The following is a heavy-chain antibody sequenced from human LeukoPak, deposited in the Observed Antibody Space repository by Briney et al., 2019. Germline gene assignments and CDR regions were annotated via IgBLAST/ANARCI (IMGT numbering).Heavy chain of an antibody. Sequence: GGSLRLSCAASGFTFSSYGMHWVRQAPGKGLEWVAVIWYDGSNKYYADSVKGRFTISRDNSKNTLYVQMNSLRAEDTAVYYCARDSPYYYDSSGYFDYWGQGTLVTVSS. CDR1: GFTFSSYG. J-gene: IGHJ4*02. CDR2: IWYDGSNK. D-gene: IGHD3-22*01. CDR3: ARDSPYYYDSSGYFDY. V-gene: IGHV3-33*01.